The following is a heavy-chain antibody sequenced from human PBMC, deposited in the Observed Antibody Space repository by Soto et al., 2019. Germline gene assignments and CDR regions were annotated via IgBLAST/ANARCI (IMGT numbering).Heavy chain of an antibody. D-gene: IGHD2-15*01. Sequence: QVQLVQSGAEVKKPGASVKVSCKASGYTFTSYGISWVRQAPGQGLEWMGWISAYNGNTNYAQKLQGRVTMTTDTATSTAYMVLRSLRSDDTAVYYCARDCVLGGSCYSSPDYWGQGTLVNVSS. CDR1: GYTFTSYG. CDR3: ARDCVLGGSCYSSPDY. CDR2: ISAYNGNT. J-gene: IGHJ4*02. V-gene: IGHV1-18*01.